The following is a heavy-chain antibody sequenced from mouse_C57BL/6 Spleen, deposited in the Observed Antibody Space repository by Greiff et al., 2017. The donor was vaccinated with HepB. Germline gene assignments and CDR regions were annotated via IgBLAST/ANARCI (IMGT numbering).Heavy chain of an antibody. J-gene: IGHJ4*01. CDR2: ISDGGSYT. CDR3: AREYFGMDY. Sequence: EVHLVESGGGLVKPGGSLKLSCAASGFTFSSYAMSWVRQTPEKRLEWVATISDGGSYTYYPDNVKGRFTISRDNAKNNLYLQMSHLKSEDTAMYYCAREYFGMDYWGQGTSVTVSS. V-gene: IGHV5-4*01. CDR1: GFTFSSYA.